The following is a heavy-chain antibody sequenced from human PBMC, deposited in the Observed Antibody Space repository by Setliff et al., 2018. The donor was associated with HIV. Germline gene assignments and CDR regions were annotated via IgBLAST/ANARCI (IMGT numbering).Heavy chain of an antibody. D-gene: IGHD3-22*01. V-gene: IGHV4-4*09. CDR3: AVDSTTDAFDI. CDR2: IYSSGST. J-gene: IGHJ3*02. Sequence: SETLSLTCTVSGGSISSYYWSWIRQPPGKGLEWIGNIYSSGSTNYNPSLKSRVTISVDTSKNQFSLKLTSVTAADTGTYYCAVDSTTDAFDIWGQGTMVTVSS. CDR1: GGSISSYY.